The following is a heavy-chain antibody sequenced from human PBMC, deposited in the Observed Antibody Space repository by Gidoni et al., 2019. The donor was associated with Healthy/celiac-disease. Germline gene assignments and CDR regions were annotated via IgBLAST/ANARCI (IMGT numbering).Heavy chain of an antibody. CDR1: GFTFSSYA. Sequence: QVQLVESGGGVVQPGRSLSLACAASGFTFSSYAMHWVRQAPGKGLEWVAVISYDGSNKYYADSVKGRFTISRDNSKNTLYLQMNSLRAEDTAVYYCASASLAADGEEYFQHWGQGTLVTVSS. CDR2: ISYDGSNK. D-gene: IGHD6-6*01. V-gene: IGHV3-30-3*01. CDR3: ASASLAADGEEYFQH. J-gene: IGHJ1*01.